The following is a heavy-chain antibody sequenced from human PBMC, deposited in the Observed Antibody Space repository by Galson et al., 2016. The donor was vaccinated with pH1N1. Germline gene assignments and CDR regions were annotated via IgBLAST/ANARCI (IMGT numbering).Heavy chain of an antibody. CDR1: GFSIHSRGMG. CDR2: IYWDDDN. J-gene: IGHJ3*01. CDR3: AHREVMITNAFDF. D-gene: IGHD3-10*01. Sequence: PALVKPTQTLTLTCTFSGFSIHSRGMGVGWIRQPPGQALEWLAVIYWDDDNRYSLSLKSRLTISKDTSKNQVVLTMTNMDPVDTGTYYCAHREVMITNAFDFWGRGTMVTVSS. V-gene: IGHV2-5*08.